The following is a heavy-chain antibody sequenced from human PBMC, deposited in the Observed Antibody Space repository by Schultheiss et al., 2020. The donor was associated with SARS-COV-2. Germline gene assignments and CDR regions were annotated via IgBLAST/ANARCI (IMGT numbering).Heavy chain of an antibody. J-gene: IGHJ6*02. V-gene: IGHV3-30*18. CDR2: ISYDGSNR. CDR1: GFSFINHG. CDR3: AKDRHIVMLPASKIYFYYYGMDV. D-gene: IGHD2-2*01. Sequence: GGSLRLSCAASGFSFINHGMHWVRQAPGKGLEWLAVISYDGSNRHYAESVKGRFTISRDNSKNTLYLQMSNLRTEDTAVYYCAKDRHIVMLPASKIYFYYYGMDVWGPGTTVTVSS.